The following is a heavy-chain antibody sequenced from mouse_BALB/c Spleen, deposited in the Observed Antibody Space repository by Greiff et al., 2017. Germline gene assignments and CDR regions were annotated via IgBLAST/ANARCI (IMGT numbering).Heavy chain of an antibody. D-gene: IGHD1-2*01. CDR3: ARDFITTATEAMDY. J-gene: IGHJ4*01. CDR2: ISSGGSYT. CDR1: GFTFSSYA. Sequence: DVMLVESGGGLVKPGGSLKLSCAASGFTFSSYAMSWVRQSPEKRLEWVAEISSGGSYTYYPDTVTGRFTISRDNAKNTLYLEMSSLRSEDTAMYYCARDFITTATEAMDYWGQGTSVTVSS. V-gene: IGHV5-9-4*01.